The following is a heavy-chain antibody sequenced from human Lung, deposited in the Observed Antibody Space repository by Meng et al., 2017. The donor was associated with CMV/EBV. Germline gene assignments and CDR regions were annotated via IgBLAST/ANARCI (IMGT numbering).Heavy chain of an antibody. Sequence: GGSLRLXCAASGFTFSDSAMYWVRQASGKGLEWVCRIRSKASNYATTYAASVEGRFTISRDDSKNMVYLEMNSLKIEDTALYYCCRPTAGARSPTDYWGQGXLVTVSS. CDR1: GFTFSDSA. J-gene: IGHJ4*02. V-gene: IGHV3-73*01. CDR3: CRPTAGARSPTDY. D-gene: IGHD6-19*01. CDR2: IRSKASNYAT.